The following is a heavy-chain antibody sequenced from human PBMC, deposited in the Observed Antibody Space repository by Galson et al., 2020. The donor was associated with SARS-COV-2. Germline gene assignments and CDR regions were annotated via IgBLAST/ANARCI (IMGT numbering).Heavy chain of an antibody. CDR1: GFTFSSYA. V-gene: IGHV3-30*04. CDR3: AREGYFSAYDY. D-gene: IGHD6-13*01. CDR2: ISYDGSNK. Sequence: GESLKISCAASGFTFSSYAMHWVRQAPGKGLEWVAVISYDGSNKYYADSVKGRFTISRDNSKNTLYLQMNSLRAEDTAVYYCAREGYFSAYDYWGQGTLVTVSS. J-gene: IGHJ4*02.